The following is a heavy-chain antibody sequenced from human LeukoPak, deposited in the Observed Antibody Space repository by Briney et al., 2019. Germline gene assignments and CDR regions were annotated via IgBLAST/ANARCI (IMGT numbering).Heavy chain of an antibody. D-gene: IGHD6-13*01. CDR3: ARFYIPEEHHRSWYEAH. J-gene: IGHJ4*02. CDR2: ISGGGGST. CDR1: GFTFSSYA. V-gene: IGHV3-23*01. Sequence: GGSLRLSCAASGFTFSSYAMSWVRQAPGKGLEWVSAISGGGGSTYYADSVKGRFTISRDNAMNTVFLQMKSLRADDTGTYYCARFYIPEEHHRSWYEAHWGQGVLVTVS.